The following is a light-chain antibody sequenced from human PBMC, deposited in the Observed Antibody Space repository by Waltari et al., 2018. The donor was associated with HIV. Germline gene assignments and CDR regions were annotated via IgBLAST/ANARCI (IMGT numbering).Light chain of an antibody. V-gene: IGLV2-14*01. Sequence: QSVLTQPASVSGSPGQSITISCTGTSSAVGGYNFVSWYQQHPGKAPKLMIYEVSNRPSGVSNRFSGSKSGNTASLTISGLQAEDEADYYCSSYTSSSTVVFGGGTKLTVL. CDR3: SSYTSSSTVV. CDR2: EVS. CDR1: SSAVGGYNF. J-gene: IGLJ2*01.